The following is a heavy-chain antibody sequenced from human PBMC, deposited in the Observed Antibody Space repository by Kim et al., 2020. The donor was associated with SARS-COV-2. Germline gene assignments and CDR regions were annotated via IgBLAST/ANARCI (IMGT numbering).Heavy chain of an antibody. CDR3: AKDLLRGDSQFDY. CDR2: IWYDGSNK. V-gene: IGHV3-33*06. CDR1: GFTFSSYC. Sequence: GGSLRLSCAASGFTFSSYCMHWVRQAPGKGLEWVAVIWYDGSNKYYADSVKGRFTISRDNSKNTPYLQMNSLRAEDTAVYYCAKDLLRGDSQFDYWGQGTLVTVSS. D-gene: IGHD3-16*01. J-gene: IGHJ4*02.